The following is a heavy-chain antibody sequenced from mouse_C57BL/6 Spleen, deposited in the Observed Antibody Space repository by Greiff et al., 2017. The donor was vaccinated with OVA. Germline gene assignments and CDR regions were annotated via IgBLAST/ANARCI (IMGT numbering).Heavy chain of an antibody. D-gene: IGHD2-1*01. CDR1: GYAFSSYW. V-gene: IGHV1-80*01. CDR3: ASGNHEGNAMDY. J-gene: IGHJ4*01. CDR2: IYPGDGDT. Sequence: QVHVKQSGAELVKPGASVKISCKASGYAFSSYWMNWVKQRPGKGLEWIGQIYPGDGDTNYHGKFKGKATLTADKSSSTAYMQLSSLTSEDSAVYFCASGNHEGNAMDYWGQGTSVTVSS.